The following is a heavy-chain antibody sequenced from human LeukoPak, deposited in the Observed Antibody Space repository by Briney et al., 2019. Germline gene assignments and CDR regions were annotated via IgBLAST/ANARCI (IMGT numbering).Heavy chain of an antibody. D-gene: IGHD3-22*01. Sequence: GGSLRLSCAASGFTFSSYGMSWVRQAPGKGLEWVSAISGSGGSTYYADSVKGRSTVSRDNSKNTLYLQMNSLRAEDTAVYYCAKGRITMIVVVTPFDHWGQGTLVTVSS. CDR2: ISGSGGST. V-gene: IGHV3-23*01. J-gene: IGHJ5*02. CDR3: AKGRITMIVVVTPFDH. CDR1: GFTFSSYG.